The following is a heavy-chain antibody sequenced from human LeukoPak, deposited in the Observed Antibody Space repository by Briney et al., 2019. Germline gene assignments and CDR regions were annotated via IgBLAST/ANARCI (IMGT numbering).Heavy chain of an antibody. D-gene: IGHD6-6*01. CDR1: GFTFSNAG. J-gene: IGHJ4*02. CDR2: ISGSGGST. V-gene: IGHV3-23*01. CDR3: AKSGSSSLAMDY. Sequence: GGSLRLSCTASGFTFSNAGMNWVRQAPGKGLEWVSAISGSGGSTYYADSVKGRFTISRDNSKNTLYLQMNSLRAEDTAVYYCAKSGSSSLAMDYWGQGTLVTVSS.